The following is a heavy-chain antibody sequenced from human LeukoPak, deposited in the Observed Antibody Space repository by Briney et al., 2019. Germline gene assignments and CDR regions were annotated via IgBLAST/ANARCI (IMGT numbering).Heavy chain of an antibody. V-gene: IGHV1-2*02. CDR2: INPNSGGT. CDR3: ASPHQYSGHNDAFDI. J-gene: IGHJ3*02. Sequence: GASVKVSCKASGYTFTGYYMHWVRQAPGQGLEWMGWINPNSGGTNYAQKFQGRVTMTRDTSISTAYMELSRLRSDDTAVYYCASPHQYSGHNDAFDIWGQGTMVTVSS. D-gene: IGHD6-19*01. CDR1: GYTFTGYY.